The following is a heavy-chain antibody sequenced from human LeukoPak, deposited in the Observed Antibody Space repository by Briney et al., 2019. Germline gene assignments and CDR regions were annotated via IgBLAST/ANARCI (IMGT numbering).Heavy chain of an antibody. J-gene: IGHJ4*02. D-gene: IGHD6-13*01. CDR3: ARSQQLVRVPFDY. V-gene: IGHV1-18*01. CDR2: ISAYNANT. CDR1: GYTFTNYG. Sequence: ASVKVSCKASGYTFTNYGVSWVRQAPGQGLEWMGWISAYNANTNYAQKLQGRVTMTTDTSTSTAYMELRSLRSEDTAVYYCARSQQLVRVPFDYWGQGTLDTVSS.